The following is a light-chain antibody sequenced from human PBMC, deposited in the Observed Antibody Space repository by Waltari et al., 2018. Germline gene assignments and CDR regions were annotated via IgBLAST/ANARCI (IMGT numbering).Light chain of an antibody. CDR3: AAWDDSLNGWV. CDR1: SSNIGSTP. V-gene: IGLV1-44*01. CDR2: GND. Sequence: QSVLTQPPSASGTPGLRVTISCSGSSSNIGSTPGNWYKHLPGRAPKLLIYGNDQRPSGVPDRISGSKSGSSASLAINGLQSEDEADYYCAAWDDSLNGWVFGGGTKLTVL. J-gene: IGLJ3*02.